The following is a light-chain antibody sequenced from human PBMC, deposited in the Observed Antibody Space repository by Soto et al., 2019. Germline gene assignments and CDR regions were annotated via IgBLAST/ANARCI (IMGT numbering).Light chain of an antibody. CDR2: AAS. V-gene: IGKV1-39*01. Sequence: DIQMTQSPSSLSASVGDRVTITCRASQSIRSYLNWYQQKPGKAPKLLIYAASSLHSGVPSRFSGSGSGTDFTLTISSLQPEDFATYYCQQSYSTPWTFGQGTKVDI. CDR1: QSIRSY. CDR3: QQSYSTPWT. J-gene: IGKJ1*01.